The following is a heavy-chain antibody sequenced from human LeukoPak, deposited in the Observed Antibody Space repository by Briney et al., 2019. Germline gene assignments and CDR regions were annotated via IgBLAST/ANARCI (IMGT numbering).Heavy chain of an antibody. CDR2: IYHSGST. CDR3: ARGVYYDFLSVDY. CDR1: GGSISSYY. Sequence: SETLSLTCTVSGGSISSYYWSWIRQPPGKGLEWIGYIYHSGSTYYNPSLKSRVTISVDRSKNQFSLKLSSVTAADTAVYYCARGVYYDFLSVDYWGQGTLVTVSS. J-gene: IGHJ4*02. V-gene: IGHV4-59*12. D-gene: IGHD3-3*01.